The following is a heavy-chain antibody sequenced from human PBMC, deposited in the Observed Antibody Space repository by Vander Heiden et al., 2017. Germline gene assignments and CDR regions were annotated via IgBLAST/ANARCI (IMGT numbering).Heavy chain of an antibody. V-gene: IGHV3-15*07. D-gene: IGHD5-12*01. Sequence: SVSNAWMNWVRQAPGKGLEWVGRIKSKPDGGTTDYAAPVKGRFTISRDDSKNTLYLQMNSLKTEDTAVYYCTTVELGVSGYDPDYFDYWGQGTLVTVSS. CDR1: SVSNAW. J-gene: IGHJ4*02. CDR2: IKSKPDGGTT. CDR3: TTVELGVSGYDPDYFDY.